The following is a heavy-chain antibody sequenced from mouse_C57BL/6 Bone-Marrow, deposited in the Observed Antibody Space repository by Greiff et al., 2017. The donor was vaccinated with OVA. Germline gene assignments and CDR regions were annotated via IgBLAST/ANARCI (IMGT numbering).Heavy chain of an antibody. CDR1: GFTFNTYA. CDR2: IRSKSSNYAT. CDR3: VRECGSSYDYFDD. V-gene: IGHV10-3*01. Sequence: EVQLVESGGGLVQPKGSLKLSCAASGFTFNTYAMHWVRQAPGKGLEWVARIRSKSSNYATYYADSVKDRFTISRDDSQSMLYLQMNNLKTEDTAMYYGVRECGSSYDYFDDWGQGTTLTVSS. D-gene: IGHD1-1*01. J-gene: IGHJ2*01.